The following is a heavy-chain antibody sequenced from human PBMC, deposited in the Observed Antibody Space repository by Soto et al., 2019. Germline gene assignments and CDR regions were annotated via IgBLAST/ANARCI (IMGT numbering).Heavy chain of an antibody. Sequence: AAKDACKASGGTFSSYAISWVRQAPGQELEWMGGIIPIFGTANYAQKFQGRVTITADESTSTAYMELSSLRSEGTAVYYCARDRAADDSSVYPLQNDALDIWGQRTVVSV. CDR1: GGTFSSYA. CDR2: IIPIFGTA. D-gene: IGHD3-22*01. V-gene: IGHV1-69*13. CDR3: ARDRAADDSSVYPLQNDALDI. J-gene: IGHJ3*02.